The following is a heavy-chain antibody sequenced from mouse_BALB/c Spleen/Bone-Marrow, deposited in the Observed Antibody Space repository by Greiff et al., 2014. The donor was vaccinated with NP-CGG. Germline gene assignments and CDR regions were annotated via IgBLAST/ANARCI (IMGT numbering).Heavy chain of an antibody. CDR2: IDPANGNT. Sequence: VQLKDSGAELVKPGASVKLSCTASGSNIKDTYMHWVKQRPEQGLEWIGRIDPANGNTKYDPKFQGKATITADTSSNTAYLQLSSLTSEDTAVYYCASYVYGYYFDYWGQGTTLTVSS. J-gene: IGHJ2*01. V-gene: IGHV14-3*02. CDR3: ASYVYGYYFDY. CDR1: GSNIKDTY. D-gene: IGHD2-2*01.